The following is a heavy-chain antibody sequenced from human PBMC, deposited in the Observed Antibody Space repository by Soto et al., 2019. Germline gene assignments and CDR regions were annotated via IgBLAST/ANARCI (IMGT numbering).Heavy chain of an antibody. V-gene: IGHV3-23*01. D-gene: IGHD3-10*01. CDR2: ISGSGGST. Sequence: EVQLLESGGGLVQHGGSLRLSCAASGFTFSSYAMSWVRQAPGKGLEWVSAISGSGGSTYYADSVKGRFTISRDNSKNTLYLQMNSLRAEDTAVYYCAKASYGSGSYDYYYGMDVWGQGTTVTVSS. CDR3: AKASYGSGSYDYYYGMDV. J-gene: IGHJ6*02. CDR1: GFTFSSYA.